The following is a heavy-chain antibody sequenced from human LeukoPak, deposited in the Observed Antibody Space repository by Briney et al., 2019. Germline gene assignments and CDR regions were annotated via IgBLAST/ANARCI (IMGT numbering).Heavy chain of an antibody. CDR3: ATRRSYGSGSLGLDY. J-gene: IGHJ4*02. Sequence: ASVKVSCKASGYTFTSYGISWVRQAPGQGLEWMGWISAYNGNTNYAQKLQGRVTMTEDTSTDTAYMELSSLRSEDTAVYYCATRRSYGSGSLGLDYWGQGTLVTVSS. D-gene: IGHD3-10*01. CDR2: ISAYNGNT. V-gene: IGHV1-18*01. CDR1: GYTFTSYG.